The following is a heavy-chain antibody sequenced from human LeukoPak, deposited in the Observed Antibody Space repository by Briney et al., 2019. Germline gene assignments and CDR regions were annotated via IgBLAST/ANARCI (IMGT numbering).Heavy chain of an antibody. J-gene: IGHJ4*02. Sequence: PGGSLRLSCAASGFTFSSYSMNWVRQAPGKGLEWVSSISSSSSYIYYADSVKGRFTISRDNAKNSLYLQMNSLRVEDTALYYCARDPINIATAANGFDYWGQGTLVTVSP. V-gene: IGHV3-21*01. CDR3: ARDPINIATAANGFDY. CDR1: GFTFSSYS. D-gene: IGHD6-13*01. CDR2: ISSSSSYI.